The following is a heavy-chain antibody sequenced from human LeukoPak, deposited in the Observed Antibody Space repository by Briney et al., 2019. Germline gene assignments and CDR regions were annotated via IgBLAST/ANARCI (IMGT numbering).Heavy chain of an antibody. CDR3: ARDLGITIFGVVITNFDY. CDR1: GDTFTSSG. J-gene: IGHJ4*02. D-gene: IGHD3-3*01. Sequence: ASVKDSCKASGDTFTSSGISCVRQAPGQRLESMRWISAHNGNTNYAQKLQCRVTMTTDISTSTAYTELRSLRSDDTAVYYCARDLGITIFGVVITNFDYWGQGTLVTVSS. CDR2: ISAHNGNT. V-gene: IGHV1-18*01.